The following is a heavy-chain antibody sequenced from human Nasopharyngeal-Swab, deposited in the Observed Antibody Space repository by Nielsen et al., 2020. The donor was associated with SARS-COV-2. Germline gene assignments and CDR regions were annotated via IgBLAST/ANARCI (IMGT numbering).Heavy chain of an antibody. CDR2: INHSGST. J-gene: IGHJ2*01. D-gene: IGHD5-18*01. CDR1: GGSFSGYY. V-gene: IGHV4-34*01. CDR3: ARVEVGYSWSNYWYCDL. Sequence: SDTLSLTFAVYGGSFSGYYWSWIRQPPGKGLEWIGEINHSGSTKYNPSLKSRVTISVDTSKNQFSLKLSTVTAADTGVYYCARVEVGYSWSNYWYCDLWGRGTLVTVSS.